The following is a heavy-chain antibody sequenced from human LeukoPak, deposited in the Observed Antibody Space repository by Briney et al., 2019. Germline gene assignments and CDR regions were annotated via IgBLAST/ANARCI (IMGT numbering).Heavy chain of an antibody. V-gene: IGHV3-48*04. CDR3: ASVLWFGGIFFDY. CDR2: ISSSSDTI. J-gene: IGHJ4*02. Sequence: PGGSLRLSCAASRFTFSTYWMSWVRQTPGKGLEWVSYISSSSDTIYYADSVKGRFTISRDNAKNSLYLQMNSLRAEDTAVYYCASVLWFGGIFFDYWGQGTLVTVSS. D-gene: IGHD3-10*01. CDR1: RFTFSTYW.